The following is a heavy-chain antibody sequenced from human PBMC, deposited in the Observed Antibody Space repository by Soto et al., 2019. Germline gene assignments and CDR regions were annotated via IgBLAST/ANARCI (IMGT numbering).Heavy chain of an antibody. CDR1: GFSLNTHGVG. D-gene: IGHD3-22*01. Sequence: QITLKESGPTLVKPTQTLTLTCNFSGFSLNTHGVGVGWIRQPPGKALEWLASIYWDDDKLSSPSLKTRLTITTDSSKDRVLLTMTNMDPVDTATYFCAHFLYYDAWGQHFDYWGQGTLVTVSS. J-gene: IGHJ4*02. CDR3: AHFLYYDAWGQHFDY. V-gene: IGHV2-5*02. CDR2: IYWDDDK.